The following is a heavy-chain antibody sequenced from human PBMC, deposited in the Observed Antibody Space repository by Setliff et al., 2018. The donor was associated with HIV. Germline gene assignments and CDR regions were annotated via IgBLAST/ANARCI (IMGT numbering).Heavy chain of an antibody. J-gene: IGHJ5*02. Sequence: SETLSLTCTVSGGSISGHFWSWIRQPAGKGLEWIGRISTSGCPNYNPSLKSRVTLSVDTSKHQFSLNLSSVTAADTAVYYCAQEERDAYNYWFDPWGQGTLVTVSS. CDR1: GGSISGHF. CDR2: ISTSGCP. V-gene: IGHV4-4*07. D-gene: IGHD1-1*01. CDR3: AQEERDAYNYWFDP.